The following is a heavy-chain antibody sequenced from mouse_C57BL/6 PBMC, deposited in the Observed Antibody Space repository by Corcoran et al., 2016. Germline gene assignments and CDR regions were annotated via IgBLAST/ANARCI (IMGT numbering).Heavy chain of an antibody. CDR1: GFSLSTSGMG. Sequence: QVTLKGSGPGILQSSQTLSLTCSFSGFSLSTSGMGVSWIRQPSGKGLEWLAHIYWDDDKRYNPPLKSRLTISKDTSRNQVFRTITRVDTADTATYYCARSYSNYVPWFAYWGQGTRFTVSA. J-gene: IGHJ3*01. V-gene: IGHV8-12*01. CDR2: IYWDDDK. D-gene: IGHD2-5*01. CDR3: ARSYSNYVPWFAY.